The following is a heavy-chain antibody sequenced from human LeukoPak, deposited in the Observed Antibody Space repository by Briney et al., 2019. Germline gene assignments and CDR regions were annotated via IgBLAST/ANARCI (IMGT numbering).Heavy chain of an antibody. CDR3: AKSTPLQDFDY. J-gene: IGHJ4*02. CDR1: GFTFSSYG. D-gene: IGHD3-10*01. Sequence: GGSLRLSCAASGFTFSSYGMHWVRQAPGKGLEWVAVIWYDGSNKYYADSVKGRFTTSRDNSKNTLYLQMNSLRAEDTAVYYCAKSTPLQDFDYWGQGTLVTVSS. V-gene: IGHV3-33*06. CDR2: IWYDGSNK.